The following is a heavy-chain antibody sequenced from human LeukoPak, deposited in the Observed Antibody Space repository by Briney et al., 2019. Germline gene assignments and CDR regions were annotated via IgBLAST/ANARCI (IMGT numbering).Heavy chain of an antibody. D-gene: IGHD6-6*01. CDR3: ARDLYSSSYRDY. CDR1: GFTFSSYE. CDR2: ISSSGSTI. Sequence: GGSLRLSCAASGFTFSSYEMNWVRQAPGKGLQWVSYISSSGSTIYYADSVKGRFTISRDNAKNSLYLQMNSLRAEDTAVYYCARDLYSSSYRDYSGQGTLVTVSS. J-gene: IGHJ4*02. V-gene: IGHV3-48*03.